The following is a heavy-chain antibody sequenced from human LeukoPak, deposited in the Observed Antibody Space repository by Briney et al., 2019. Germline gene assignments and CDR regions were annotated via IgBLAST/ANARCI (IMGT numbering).Heavy chain of an antibody. J-gene: IGHJ6*02. CDR1: GGTFSSYA. V-gene: IGHV1-69*13. Sequence: GASVKVSCTASGGTFSSYAISWVRQAPGQGLEWMGGIIPIFGTANYAQKFQGRVTITADESTSTAYMELSSLRSEDTAVYYCARDPNLGYCSSTSCPYRYGMDVWGQGTTVTVSS. CDR3: ARDPNLGYCSSTSCPYRYGMDV. CDR2: IIPIFGTA. D-gene: IGHD2-2*01.